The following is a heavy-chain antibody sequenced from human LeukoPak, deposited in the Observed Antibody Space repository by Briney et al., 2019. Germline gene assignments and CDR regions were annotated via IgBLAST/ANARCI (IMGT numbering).Heavy chain of an antibody. V-gene: IGHV1-18*01. Sequence: ASVKVSCKASGYTFTSYGISWVRQAPGQGLEWMGWISAYNGNTNYAQKLQGRVTMTTDTSTSTAYMELRSLRSDDTAVYYCARDHPARITMVRGVSLDYWGQGTLVTVSS. CDR3: ARDHPARITMVRGVSLDY. CDR1: GYTFTSYG. CDR2: ISAYNGNT. J-gene: IGHJ4*02. D-gene: IGHD3-10*01.